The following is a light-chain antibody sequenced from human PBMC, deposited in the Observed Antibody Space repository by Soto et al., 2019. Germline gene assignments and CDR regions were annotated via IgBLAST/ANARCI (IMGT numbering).Light chain of an antibody. CDR1: SGSIASNY. V-gene: IGLV6-57*02. J-gene: IGLJ3*02. CDR2: EDN. Sequence: NFMLTQPHSVSESPVKTVSISCTGSSGSIASNYVQWYQQRPGSAFTTVIYEDNQRPSGVPDRFSASIDSSYNSASLTISGLKTEDEAGDYCQSSDSPNPVFGGGTQRTFL. CDR3: QSSDSPNPV.